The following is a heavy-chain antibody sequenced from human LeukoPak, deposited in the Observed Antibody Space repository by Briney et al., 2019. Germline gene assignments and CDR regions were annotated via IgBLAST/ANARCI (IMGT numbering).Heavy chain of an antibody. Sequence: KPSETLSLTCAVYGGSFSGYYWSWIRQPPGKGLEWIGEINHSGSTNYNPSLKSRVTISVDTSKNQFSLKLSSVTAADTAVYYCARVGLSRWELLRLRAFDIWGQGTMVTVSS. CDR1: GGSFSGYY. V-gene: IGHV4-34*01. CDR2: INHSGST. J-gene: IGHJ3*02. CDR3: ARVGLSRWELLRLRAFDI. D-gene: IGHD1-26*01.